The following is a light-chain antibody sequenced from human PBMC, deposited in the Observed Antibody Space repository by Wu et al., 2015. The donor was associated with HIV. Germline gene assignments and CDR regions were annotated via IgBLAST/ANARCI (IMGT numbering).Light chain of an antibody. CDR3: QQRGNWPLFT. V-gene: IGKV3-11*01. CDR1: QSISNY. J-gene: IGKJ3*01. Sequence: EIVLTQSPVTLSLSPGERATLSCGASQSISNYLAWYQKKPGQAPRLLIYDASNRATGIPARFSGSGSGTDFTLIISSLEPEDFAVYYCQQRGNWPLFTFGPGTKVDIK. CDR2: DAS.